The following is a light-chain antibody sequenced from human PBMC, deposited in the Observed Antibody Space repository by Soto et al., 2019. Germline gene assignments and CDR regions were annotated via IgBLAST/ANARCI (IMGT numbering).Light chain of an antibody. CDR1: QSISTW. V-gene: IGKV1-5*03. Sequence: DIQMTQSPSTLSASVGDRVTVTCRASQSISTWLAWYQQKPGKAPKLLIYKASSLESGVPSRFSGSGSGTEFTLTISSLQPDDFGTYYCQQYSTYVPSTFGQGTRLEIK. CDR3: QQYSTYVPST. CDR2: KAS. J-gene: IGKJ5*01.